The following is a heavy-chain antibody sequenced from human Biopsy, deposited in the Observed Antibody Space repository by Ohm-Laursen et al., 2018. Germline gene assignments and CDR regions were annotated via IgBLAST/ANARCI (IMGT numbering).Heavy chain of an antibody. CDR3: ARMDCSGGSCHYYSYGMDV. V-gene: IGHV4-4*09. J-gene: IGHJ6*02. Sequence: TLSLTCTVSGVSITAYYWSWIRQPPGKGLECIGNIHHSGSTNYNPSLKSRLTISVDTSKNQFSLKLSSVTAADTAVYYCARMDCSGGSCHYYSYGMDVWGQGTTVAVSS. D-gene: IGHD2-15*01. CDR1: GVSITAYY. CDR2: IHHSGST.